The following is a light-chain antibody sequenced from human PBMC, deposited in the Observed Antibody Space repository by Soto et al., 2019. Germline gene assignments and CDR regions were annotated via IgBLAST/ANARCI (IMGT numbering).Light chain of an antibody. Sequence: EIVLTQSPGTLSLSPGERATLSCRASQSVSSGYLAWYQQKPGQAPRLLIYGASSRATGIPDRFSGSWSGTDFTLTISRLEPEDFAVYYCQQYGSSPTFGQGTKVEIK. CDR3: QQYGSSPT. V-gene: IGKV3-20*01. J-gene: IGKJ1*01. CDR2: GAS. CDR1: QSVSSGY.